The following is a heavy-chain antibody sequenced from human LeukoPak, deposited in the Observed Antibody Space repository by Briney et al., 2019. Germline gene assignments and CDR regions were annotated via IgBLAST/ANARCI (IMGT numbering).Heavy chain of an antibody. J-gene: IGHJ4*02. CDR3: AQVAVADDY. D-gene: IGHD6-19*01. Sequence: GPLRLSCAASGFTFSSYAMHWVRQAPGKGLEWVAVISYDGSNKYYADSVKGRFTISRDNSKNTLYLQMNSLRAEDTAVYYCAQVAVADDYWGQGTLVTVSS. CDR2: ISYDGSNK. CDR1: GFTFSSYA. V-gene: IGHV3-30*04.